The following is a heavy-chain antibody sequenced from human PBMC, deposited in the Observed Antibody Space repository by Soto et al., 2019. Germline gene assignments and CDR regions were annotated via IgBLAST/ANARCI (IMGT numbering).Heavy chain of an antibody. J-gene: IGHJ4*02. Sequence: PGWSLRLSCASSVFTFIHAWMSWVRQAPGKGLEWVGRIKNKIDGGAADYAVPVKGRFTISRDDSKNTLYLQMNSLKTEDTGVYYCTTDRNYYYYWGQGTLVTVSS. CDR1: VFTFIHAW. CDR2: IKNKIDGGAA. V-gene: IGHV3-15*01. D-gene: IGHD3-10*01. CDR3: TTDRNYYYY.